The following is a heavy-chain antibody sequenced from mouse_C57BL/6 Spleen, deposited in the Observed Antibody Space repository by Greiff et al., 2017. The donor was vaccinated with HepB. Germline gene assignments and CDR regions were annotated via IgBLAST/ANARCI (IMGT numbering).Heavy chain of an antibody. J-gene: IGHJ1*03. CDR1: GFNIKNTY. CDR3: ASFSWYFDV. V-gene: IGHV14-3*01. Sequence: VQLQQSVAELVRPGASVKLSCTASGFNIKNTYIHWVKQRPEQGLEWIGRIDPANGNTKYAPKFQGKATITADTSSNTAYLQLSSLTSEDTAIYYCASFSWYFDVWGTGTTVTVSS. CDR2: IDPANGNT.